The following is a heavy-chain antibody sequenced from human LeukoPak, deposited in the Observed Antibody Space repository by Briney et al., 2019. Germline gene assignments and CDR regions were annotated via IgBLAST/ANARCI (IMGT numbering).Heavy chain of an antibody. CDR3: AKMGVGQQLVPPYFDY. CDR2: ISYDGSNK. CDR1: GFTFSSYG. J-gene: IGHJ4*02. D-gene: IGHD6-13*01. V-gene: IGHV3-30*18. Sequence: GRSLRLSCAASGFTFSSYGMHWVRQAPGKGLEWVAVISYDGSNKYYADSVKGRFTISRDNSKNTLYLQMNSLRAEDTAVYYCAKMGVGQQLVPPYFDYWGQGTLVTVSS.